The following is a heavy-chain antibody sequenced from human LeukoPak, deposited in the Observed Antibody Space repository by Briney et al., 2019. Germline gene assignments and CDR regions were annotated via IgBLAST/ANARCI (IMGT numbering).Heavy chain of an antibody. D-gene: IGHD3-10*01. V-gene: IGHV3-74*01. J-gene: IGHJ4*02. Sequence: GGSLRLSCAASGFTFSSYWMHWVRHAPGKGLVWVSRINSDGSSTSYADSVKGRFTISRDNAKNTLYLQMNSLRAEDTAVYYCARAYGSGSYYNGLDYWGQGTLVTVSS. CDR2: INSDGSST. CDR1: GFTFSSYW. CDR3: ARAYGSGSYYNGLDY.